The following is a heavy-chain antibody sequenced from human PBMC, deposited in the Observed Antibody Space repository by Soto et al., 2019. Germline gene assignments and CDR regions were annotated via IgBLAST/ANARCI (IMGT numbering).Heavy chain of an antibody. Sequence: EVQLLESGGGLVQPGGSLRLSCAASRFTFSSYALSWVRQAPGKGLEWVSTFSGSGGNIYYADSVKGRFTISRDNSKNTLYLQMNSLRAEDTAVYYCAKAAICSGGGCYSPANWGQGTLVTVSS. CDR3: AKAAICSGGGCYSPAN. V-gene: IGHV3-23*01. CDR2: FSGSGGNI. D-gene: IGHD2-15*01. J-gene: IGHJ4*02. CDR1: RFTFSSYA.